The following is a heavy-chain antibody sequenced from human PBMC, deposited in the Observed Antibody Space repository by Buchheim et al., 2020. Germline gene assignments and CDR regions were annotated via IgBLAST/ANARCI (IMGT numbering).Heavy chain of an antibody. CDR1: GYTFTSYD. CDR3: ARAYSSSWYDYYYYYMDV. Sequence: QVQLVQSGAEVKKPGASVKVSCKASGYTFTSYDINWVRQATGQGLEWMGWMNPNSGNTGYAQKFQGRVPMTRNPSISTAYMELSSLRSEDTAVYYCARAYSSSWYDYYYYYMDVWGKGTT. V-gene: IGHV1-8*01. CDR2: MNPNSGNT. D-gene: IGHD6-13*01. J-gene: IGHJ6*03.